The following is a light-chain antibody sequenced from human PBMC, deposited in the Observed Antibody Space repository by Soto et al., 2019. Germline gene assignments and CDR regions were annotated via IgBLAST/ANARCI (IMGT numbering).Light chain of an antibody. CDR3: QQRSNWPST. V-gene: IGKV3-11*01. CDR1: QSVRNNY. CDR2: DAS. J-gene: IGKJ4*01. Sequence: EIVLTQSPGTLSLSPVERATLSCMASQSVRNNYLAWYQQRPGQAPRLLIYDASNRATGIPARFSGSGSGTDFTLTISSLEPEDFAVYYCQQRSNWPSTFGGGTKVDI.